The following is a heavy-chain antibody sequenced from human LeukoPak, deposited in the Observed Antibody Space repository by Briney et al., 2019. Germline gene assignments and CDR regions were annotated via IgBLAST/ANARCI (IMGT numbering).Heavy chain of an antibody. D-gene: IGHD3-10*01. J-gene: IGHJ3*02. CDR3: ARLVVGYYYSVGRRSAWAFDI. V-gene: IGHV1-18*01. CDR2: ISAYNGNT. CDR1: GYTLTSYG. Sequence: GASVKVSCKASGYTLTSYGISWVRQAPGQGLEWMGWISAYNGNTNYAQKLQGRVTMTTDTSTSTAYMELRSLRSDDTAVYYCARLVVGYYYSVGRRSAWAFDIWGQGTMVTVSS.